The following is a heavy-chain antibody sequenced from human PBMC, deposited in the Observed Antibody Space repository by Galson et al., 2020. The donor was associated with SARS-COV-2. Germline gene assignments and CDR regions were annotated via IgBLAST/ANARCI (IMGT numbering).Heavy chain of an antibody. J-gene: IGHJ4*02. CDR1: GGSISSSSYY. CDR3: ARTTIFGVVDRFDC. V-gene: IGHV4-39*01. CDR2: IYYSGST. D-gene: IGHD3-3*01. Sequence: SETLSLTCTVSGGSISSSSYYWGWIRQSPGKGLEWIGSIYYSGSTYYNPSLKSRVTISVDTSKNQFSLKLSSVTAADTAVYYCARTTIFGVVDRFDCWGQGTLVTVSS.